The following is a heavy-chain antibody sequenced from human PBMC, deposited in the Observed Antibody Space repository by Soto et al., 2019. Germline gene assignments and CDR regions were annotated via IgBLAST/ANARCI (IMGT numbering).Heavy chain of an antibody. V-gene: IGHV4-61*01. CDR3: ARTYYYGLGSPNVFDY. CDR1: GGSVSSGSYY. Sequence: QVQLQESGPGLVKPSETLSLTCTVSGGSVSSGSYYWSWIRQPPGKGLEWIGYIYYSGSTNYNPSLKSRVTISVDTSKNQFSLKLSSVTAADTAVYYCARTYYYGLGSPNVFDYWGQGTLVTVSS. J-gene: IGHJ4*02. D-gene: IGHD3-10*01. CDR2: IYYSGST.